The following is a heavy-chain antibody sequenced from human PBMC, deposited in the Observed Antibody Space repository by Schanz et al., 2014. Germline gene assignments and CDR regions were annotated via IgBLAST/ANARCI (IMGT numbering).Heavy chain of an antibody. Sequence: ELQLVESGGGLIQPGGSLRLSCAVSGFTVNTNYMSWVRQAPGKGLEWISSMYINSGSTQYADSVKGRFIISRDSSKNTLFLQMNSLRPEDTALYFCARDEGRDGYNLAFDVWGQGTLVTVSS. D-gene: IGHD5-12*01. CDR1: GFTVNTNY. V-gene: IGHV3-53*01. CDR3: ARDEGRDGYNLAFDV. J-gene: IGHJ3*01. CDR2: MYINSGST.